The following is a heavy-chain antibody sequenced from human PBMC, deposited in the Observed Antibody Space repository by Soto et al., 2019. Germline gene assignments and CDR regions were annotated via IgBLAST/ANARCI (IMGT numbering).Heavy chain of an antibody. Sequence: QVQLQQWDAGLLKPSETLSLTCAVYGGSFSGYYWSWIRQPPGKGLEWIGEINHSGSTNYNPSLKSRVTISVDTSKNQFSLKLSSVTAADTAVYYCARFRGNYYYYYGMDVWGQGTTVTVSS. J-gene: IGHJ6*02. D-gene: IGHD1-26*01. CDR2: INHSGST. CDR1: GGSFSGYY. V-gene: IGHV4-34*01. CDR3: ARFRGNYYYYYGMDV.